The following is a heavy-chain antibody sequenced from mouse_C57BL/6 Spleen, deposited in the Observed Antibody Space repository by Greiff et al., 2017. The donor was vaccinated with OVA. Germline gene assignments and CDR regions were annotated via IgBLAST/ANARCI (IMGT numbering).Heavy chain of an antibody. CDR2: IDPNSGGT. Sequence: QVQLQQPGAELVKPGASVKLSCRASGSTFTSYWLPGVKRGPGRGLGGMGRIDPNSGGTKYNEKFKSKATLTVYKPSSTAYMQLSSLTSEDSAVYYCARYYYSIYWYFDVWGTGTTVTVSS. V-gene: IGHV1-72*01. CDR1: GSTFTSYW. J-gene: IGHJ1*03. CDR3: ARYYYSIYWYFDV. D-gene: IGHD2-5*01.